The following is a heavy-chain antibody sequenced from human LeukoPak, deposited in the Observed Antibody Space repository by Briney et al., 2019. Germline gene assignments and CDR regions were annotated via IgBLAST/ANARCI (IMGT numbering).Heavy chain of an antibody. Sequence: GGSLRLSCAASGFTFSSYWMTWVRRAPGKGLEWVANIKQDGSEKYYVDSVKGRFTISRDNAKNSLDLQMNSLRAEDTAVYYCARDLDAYVVVMGYDAFDIWGQGTMVTVSS. CDR2: IKQDGSEK. V-gene: IGHV3-7*01. J-gene: IGHJ3*02. CDR3: ARDLDAYVVVMGYDAFDI. D-gene: IGHD2-21*01. CDR1: GFTFSSYW.